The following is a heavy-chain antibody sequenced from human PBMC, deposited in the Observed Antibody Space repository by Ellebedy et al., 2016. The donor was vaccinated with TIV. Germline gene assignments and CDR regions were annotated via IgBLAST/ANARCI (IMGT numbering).Heavy chain of an antibody. CDR1: GFIFSSFA. D-gene: IGHD6-13*01. V-gene: IGHV3-23*01. CDR2: IGGSGSRA. J-gene: IGHJ4*02. CDR3: AKLGGIYTWYAEY. Sequence: GESLKISCDASGFIFSSFAMSWVRQAPGKGLEWVSAIGGSGSRAYYADSVNGRFTISRDNSKNTPYLQMNSLRAEDTAVYYCAKLGGIYTWYAEYWGQGTLVTVSS.